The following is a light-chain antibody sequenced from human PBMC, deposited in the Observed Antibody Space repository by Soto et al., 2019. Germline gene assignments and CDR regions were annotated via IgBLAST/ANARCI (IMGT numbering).Light chain of an antibody. Sequence: EIVLTQSPGTLSLSPGERAALSCRASQSVSSKFLAWYQQKPGQAPRLLIYAASNRATGIPDRFSGSGSGTKFTLTIRSLQPDEFATYYCQQYNTYTAFGQGTRLEIK. CDR2: AAS. V-gene: IGKV3-20*01. CDR1: QSVSSKF. CDR3: QQYNTYTA. J-gene: IGKJ5*01.